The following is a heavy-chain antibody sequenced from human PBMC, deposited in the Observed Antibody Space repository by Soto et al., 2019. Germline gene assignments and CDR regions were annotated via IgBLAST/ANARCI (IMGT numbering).Heavy chain of an antibody. V-gene: IGHV1-18*01. D-gene: IGHD6-13*01. CDR1: GYTFTSYG. J-gene: IGHJ4*02. CDR3: ARDLSRGERSVAAAVTYY. CDR2: ISAYNGNT. Sequence: GASVKVSCKASGYTFTSYGISWVRQAPGQGLEWMGWISAYNGNTNYAQKLQGRVTMTTDTSTSTAYMELRSLRSDDTAVYYCARDLSRGERSVAAAVTYYWGQGTRVTVAS.